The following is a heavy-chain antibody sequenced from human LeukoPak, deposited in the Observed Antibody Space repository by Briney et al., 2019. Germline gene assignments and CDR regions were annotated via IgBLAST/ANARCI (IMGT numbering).Heavy chain of an antibody. CDR2: IIPTFGTA. CDR3: ARGRQYAAAGTGWFDP. V-gene: IGHV1-69*13. Sequence: AASVKVSCTASGGTFSSYAISWVRQAPGQGLEWMGGIIPTFGTANYAQTFQGRVTITADESTSTAYMELSSLRSEDTAVYYCARGRQYAAAGTGWFDPWGQGTLVTVSS. J-gene: IGHJ5*02. CDR1: GGTFSSYA. D-gene: IGHD6-13*01.